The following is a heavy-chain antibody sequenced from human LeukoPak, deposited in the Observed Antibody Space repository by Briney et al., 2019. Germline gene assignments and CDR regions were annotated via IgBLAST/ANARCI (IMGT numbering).Heavy chain of an antibody. CDR3: ARQAGYCTNGVCYTGESFFDY. CDR1: GGSISSSSYN. Sequence: SETLSLTCTVSGGSISSSSYNWGWIRQPPGKGLEWIGSIYYSGSTYYNPSLKSRVTISVDTSKNQFSLKLSSVTAADTAVYYCARQAGYCTNGVCYTGESFFDYWGQGTLVTVSS. D-gene: IGHD2-8*01. V-gene: IGHV4-39*01. J-gene: IGHJ4*02. CDR2: IYYSGST.